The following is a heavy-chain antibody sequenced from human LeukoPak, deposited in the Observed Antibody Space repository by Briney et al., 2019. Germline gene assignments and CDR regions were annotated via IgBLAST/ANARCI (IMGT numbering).Heavy chain of an antibody. J-gene: IGHJ5*02. Sequence: PGGSLRLSCAASGFTFTTYWMNWVRQAPGKGLEWVALINPDGSQTIYVDSVKGRFTISRDSAENSLYLQVNTLRAEDTAVYYCARDLGYGALDPWGQGTLVTVSS. D-gene: IGHD4-17*01. CDR1: GFTFTTYW. V-gene: IGHV3-7*01. CDR2: INPDGSQT. CDR3: ARDLGYGALDP.